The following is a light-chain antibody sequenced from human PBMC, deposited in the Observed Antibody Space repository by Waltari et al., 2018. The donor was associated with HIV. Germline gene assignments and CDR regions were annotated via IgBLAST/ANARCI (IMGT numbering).Light chain of an antibody. J-gene: IGLJ3*02. CDR2: RGN. Sequence: QAGLTQPPSVSKALGQTATLTCTGDKNNVGFQGAAWLKHHQGHPPKRRSYRGNNRPSGVPDRFSASTSGKTASLNITGLQADDEADYYCSSWDTRLNGWVFGGGTHLTVL. CDR3: SSWDTRLNGWV. CDR1: KNNVGFQG. V-gene: IGLV10-54*01.